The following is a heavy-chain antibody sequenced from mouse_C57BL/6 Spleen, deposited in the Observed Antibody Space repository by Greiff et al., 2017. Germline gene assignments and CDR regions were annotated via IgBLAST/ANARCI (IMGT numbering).Heavy chain of an antibody. J-gene: IGHJ4*01. CDR2: IYPRSGNT. Sequence: QVQLQQSGAELARPGASVQLSCKASGYTFTSYGISWVKQRTGQGLEWIGEIYPRSGNTYYNEKFKGKATLTAVKSSSTAYMELRSLTSEDSAVYFCARWGDTEGYAMDYWGQGTSVTVSS. CDR1: GYTFTSYG. CDR3: ARWGDTEGYAMDY. D-gene: IGHD1-1*01. V-gene: IGHV1-81*01.